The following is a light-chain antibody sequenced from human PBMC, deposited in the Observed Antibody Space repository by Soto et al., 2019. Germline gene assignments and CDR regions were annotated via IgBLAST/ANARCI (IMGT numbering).Light chain of an antibody. CDR2: LGS. Sequence: DIVMTQSPLSLPVTPGEPASISCRSSQSLLHLNGYSYLDWYLQRPGQSPQLLICLGSNRASGVPDRFSGSGSGTDFTLAISRVEAEDVGVYYCMQALETPRTFGQGTKLEIK. V-gene: IGKV2-28*01. CDR3: MQALETPRT. J-gene: IGKJ2*01. CDR1: QSLLHLNGYSY.